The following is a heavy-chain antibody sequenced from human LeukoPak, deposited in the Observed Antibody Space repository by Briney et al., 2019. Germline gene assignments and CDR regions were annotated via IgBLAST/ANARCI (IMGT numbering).Heavy chain of an antibody. D-gene: IGHD1/OR15-1a*01. J-gene: IGHJ3*01. CDR3: AKGTLSIWPVPFDF. V-gene: IGHV3-23*01. CDR2: IRGTGSST. Sequence: QPGGSLRLSCAASGFSFSSYAMAWVRQGPGKGLEWVSTIRGTGSSTNYADSVEGRFTISRDNSRNTLFLQMNSLRGEDTAVYFCAKGTLSIWPVPFDFWGQGTLVTVSS. CDR1: GFSFSSYA.